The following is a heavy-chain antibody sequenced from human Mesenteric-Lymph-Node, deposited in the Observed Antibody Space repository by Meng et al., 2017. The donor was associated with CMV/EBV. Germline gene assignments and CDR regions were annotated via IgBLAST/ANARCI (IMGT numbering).Heavy chain of an antibody. D-gene: IGHD6-13*01. CDR1: GFSIGTYW. CDR3: ARAPYSSPDY. V-gene: IGHV3-7*01. J-gene: IGHJ4*02. Sequence: GESLKISCAASGFSIGTYWINWVRQAPGKGLECVANIKEDGNEKCYVDSVKGRFTISRDNAKNSLYLQMNSLRAEDTAVYYCARAPYSSPDYWGQGTLVTVSS. CDR2: IKEDGNEK.